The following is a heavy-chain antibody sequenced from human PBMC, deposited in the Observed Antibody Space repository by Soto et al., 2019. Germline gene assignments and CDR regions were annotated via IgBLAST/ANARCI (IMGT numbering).Heavy chain of an antibody. CDR1: GGSISSYY. Sequence: SETLSLTCTVSGGSISSYYWSWIRQPPGKGLEWIGYIYYSGSTNYNPSLKSRVTISVDTSKNQFSLKLSSVTAADTAVYYCERGYLAARRENWFDPWGQGTLVTVSS. CDR3: ERGYLAARRENWFDP. CDR2: IYYSGST. D-gene: IGHD6-6*01. V-gene: IGHV4-59*01. J-gene: IGHJ5*02.